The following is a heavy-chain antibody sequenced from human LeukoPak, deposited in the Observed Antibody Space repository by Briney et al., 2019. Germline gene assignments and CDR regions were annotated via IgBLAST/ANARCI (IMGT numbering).Heavy chain of an antibody. J-gene: IGHJ6*03. D-gene: IGHD3-3*01. CDR2: ISAYNGNT. CDR1: GYTFTSYG. Sequence: ASVKVSCKASGYTFTSYGISWVRQAPGQGLEWMGWISAYNGNTNYAQKLQGRVTMTTDTSTSTAYMELRSLRSDDTAVYYCARLAPRQYDFWSGYYRGYYYYYYMDVWGKGTTVTVSS. V-gene: IGHV1-18*01. CDR3: ARLAPRQYDFWSGYYRGYYYYYYMDV.